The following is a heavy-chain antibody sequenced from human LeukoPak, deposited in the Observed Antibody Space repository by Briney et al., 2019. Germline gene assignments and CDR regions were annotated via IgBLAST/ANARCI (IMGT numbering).Heavy chain of an antibody. Sequence: ASVKVSCKASGYTFTSYYMHWVRQAPGQGLEWMGIINLSGGSTSYAQKFQGRVTMTRDMFTSTVYMELSSLRAEDTAIYYCVKQQVAGSAFYDYWGQGTLVTVSS. CDR3: VKQQVAGSAFYDY. V-gene: IGHV1-46*01. D-gene: IGHD3-10*01. CDR1: GYTFTSYY. J-gene: IGHJ4*02. CDR2: INLSGGST.